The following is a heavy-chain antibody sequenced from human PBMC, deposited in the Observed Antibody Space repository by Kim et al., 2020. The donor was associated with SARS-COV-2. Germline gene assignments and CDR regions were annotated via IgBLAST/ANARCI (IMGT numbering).Heavy chain of an antibody. CDR2: IDPSDSYT. V-gene: IGHV5-10-1*01. J-gene: IGHJ6*02. Sequence: GESLKISCKGSGYSFTSYWISWVRQMPGKGLEWMGRIDPSDSYTNYSPSFQGHVTISADKSISTAYLQWSSLKASDTAMYYCASPAGWFGELPLDYYYGMDVWGHGTTVTVSS. CDR3: ASPAGWFGELPLDYYYGMDV. D-gene: IGHD3-10*01. CDR1: GYSFTSYW.